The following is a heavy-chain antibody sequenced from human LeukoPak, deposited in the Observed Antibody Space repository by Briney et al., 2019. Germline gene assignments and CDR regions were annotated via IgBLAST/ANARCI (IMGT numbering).Heavy chain of an antibody. D-gene: IGHD2-2*01. CDR2: ISSSSSYI. CDR3: ASFGDGGYCSSTSCYSLPVLLYYYYYMDV. Sequence: GGSLRLSCAASGFTFSSYSMNWVRQAPGKGLEWVSSISSSSSYIYYADSVKGRFTISRDNAKNSLYLQMNSLRAEDTAVYYCASFGDGGYCSSTSCYSLPVLLYYYYYMDVWGKGTTVTVSS. CDR1: GFTFSSYS. J-gene: IGHJ6*03. V-gene: IGHV3-21*01.